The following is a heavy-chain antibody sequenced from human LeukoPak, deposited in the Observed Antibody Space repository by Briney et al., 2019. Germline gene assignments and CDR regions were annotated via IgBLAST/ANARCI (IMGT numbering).Heavy chain of an antibody. CDR1: GFTFSSYA. CDR2: ISGSGGST. CDR3: AGPGIAVAGTNPYYYGMDV. J-gene: IGHJ6*02. D-gene: IGHD6-19*01. Sequence: GGSLRLSCAASGFTFSSYAMSWVRQAPGKGLEWVSAISGSGGSTYYADSVKGRFTISRDNSKNTLYLQMNSLRAEDTAVYYCAGPGIAVAGTNPYYYGMDVWGQGTTVTASS. V-gene: IGHV3-23*01.